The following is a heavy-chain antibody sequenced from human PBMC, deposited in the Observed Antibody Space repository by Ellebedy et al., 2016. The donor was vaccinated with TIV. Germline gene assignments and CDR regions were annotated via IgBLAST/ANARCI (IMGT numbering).Heavy chain of an antibody. CDR2: ISSSGSTI. CDR1: GFTFSDYY. Sequence: GESLKISXAASGFTFSDYYMSWIRQAPGKGLEWVSYISSSGSTIYYADSVKGRFTISRDNAKNSLYLQMNSLRAEDTAVYYCARTYGSGPYYYYGMDVWGQGTTVTVSS. V-gene: IGHV3-11*01. CDR3: ARTYGSGPYYYYGMDV. D-gene: IGHD3-10*01. J-gene: IGHJ6*02.